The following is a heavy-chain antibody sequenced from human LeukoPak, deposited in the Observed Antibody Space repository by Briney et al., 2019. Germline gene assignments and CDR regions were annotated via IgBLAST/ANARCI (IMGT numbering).Heavy chain of an antibody. D-gene: IGHD2-2*01. CDR3: TTDQPHFSGFDY. Sequence: GGSLRLSCAASGFTFSNAWMSWVRQAPGKGLGWVGRIKSKTDGGTTDYAAPVKGRFTISRDDSKNTLYLQMNSLKTEDTAVYYCTTDQPHFSGFDYWGQGTLVTVSS. CDR1: GFTFSNAW. V-gene: IGHV3-15*01. J-gene: IGHJ4*02. CDR2: IKSKTDGGTT.